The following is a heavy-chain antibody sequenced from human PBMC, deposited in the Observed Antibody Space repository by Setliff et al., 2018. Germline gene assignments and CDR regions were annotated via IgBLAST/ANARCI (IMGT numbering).Heavy chain of an antibody. V-gene: IGHV1-69*11. CDR3: ARELRSPYWHLDS. CDR1: GGTFNTYG. CDR2: INPGGGSA. D-gene: IGHD3-16*01. J-gene: IGHJ5*01. Sequence: SVKVSCKASGGTFNTYGFSWVRQAPGQGLEWMGIINPGGGSASLAPNFQGRVTITADESTSTGYMELRSLRSDDTAVYYCARELRSPYWHLDSWGQGTQVTVSS.